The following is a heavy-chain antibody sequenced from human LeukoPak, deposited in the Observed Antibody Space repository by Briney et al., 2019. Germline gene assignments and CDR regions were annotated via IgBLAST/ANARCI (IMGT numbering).Heavy chain of an antibody. D-gene: IGHD1-26*01. V-gene: IGHV4-61*02. Sequence: SQTLSLTCTVSGGSISSGGYYWSWIRQPPGKGLEWIGRIYTSGSTNYNPSLKSRVTMSVDTSKNQFSLKLSSVTAADTAVYYCARDRRGGSYYFDYWGQGTLVTVSS. J-gene: IGHJ4*02. CDR3: ARDRRGGSYYFDY. CDR2: IYTSGST. CDR1: GGSISSGGYY.